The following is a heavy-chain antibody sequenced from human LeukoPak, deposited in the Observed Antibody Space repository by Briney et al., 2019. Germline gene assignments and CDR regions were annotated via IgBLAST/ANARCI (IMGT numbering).Heavy chain of an antibody. Sequence: GGSLRLSCAASGFTFSSSAMTWVRQAPGEGLEWVSLISGSGDSTYYADSLKGRFTISRDNAKNTLYLQMNSLGAEDTAVYYCARDLLTGFDYWGQGTLVTVSS. CDR2: ISGSGDST. D-gene: IGHD1-20*01. CDR1: GFTFSSSA. V-gene: IGHV3-23*01. CDR3: ARDLLTGFDY. J-gene: IGHJ4*02.